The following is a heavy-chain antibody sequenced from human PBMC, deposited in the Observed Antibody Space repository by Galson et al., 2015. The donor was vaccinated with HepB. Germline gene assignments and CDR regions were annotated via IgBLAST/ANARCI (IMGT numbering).Heavy chain of an antibody. CDR3: ASGLWFGEFYFDY. CDR1: GGSISSSSYY. V-gene: IGHV4-39*01. CDR2: IYYSGST. J-gene: IGHJ4*02. Sequence: ETLSLTCTVSGGSISSSSYYWGWIRQPPGKGLEWIGSIYYSGSTYYNPSLKSRVTISVDTSKNQFSLKLSSVTAADTAVYYCASGLWFGEFYFDYWGQGTLVTVSS. D-gene: IGHD3-10*01.